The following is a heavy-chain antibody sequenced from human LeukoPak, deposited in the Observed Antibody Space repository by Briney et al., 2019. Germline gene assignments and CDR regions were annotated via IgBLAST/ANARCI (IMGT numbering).Heavy chain of an antibody. D-gene: IGHD6-6*01. CDR2: INPNSGNT. Sequence: ASVKVSCKASGYTFTRYYMHWVRQAPGQGLEWMGWINPNSGNTGYAQKFQGRVTITRNTSIGTAYMELSSLRSEDTAVYYCARANTASRLGDTFDIWGQGTMVTVSS. CDR1: GYTFTRYY. CDR3: ARANTASRLGDTFDI. V-gene: IGHV1-8*03. J-gene: IGHJ3*02.